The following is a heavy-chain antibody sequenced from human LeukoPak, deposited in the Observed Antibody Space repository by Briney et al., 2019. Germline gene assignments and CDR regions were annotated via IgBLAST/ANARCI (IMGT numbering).Heavy chain of an antibody. D-gene: IGHD5-18*01. CDR3: ARDERWIQFNY. Sequence: GGSLRHSCAASGFTFSNYAMSWVRQAPGKGLEWVSGIVGSGVTTYYADSVKGRFTISRDNSKNTLYLHMNGLRVEDTAIYYCARDERWIQFNYWGQGTLVTVSS. J-gene: IGHJ4*02. CDR2: IVGSGVTT. CDR1: GFTFSNYA. V-gene: IGHV3-23*01.